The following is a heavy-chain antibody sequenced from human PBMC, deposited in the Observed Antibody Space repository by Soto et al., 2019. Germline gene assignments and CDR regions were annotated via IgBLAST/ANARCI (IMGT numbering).Heavy chain of an antibody. V-gene: IGHV5-51*01. CDR1: GYSFTSYC. CDR2: IYPGDSDT. J-gene: IGHJ3*02. Sequence: GESLKISGKGSGYSFTSYCIGWVRQMPGKGLEWMGIIYPGDSDTRYSPSFKGQVTISADKSISTAYLQWSSLKASDTAMYYCARRRRLFDAFDIWGQGTMVTVSS. CDR3: ARRRRLFDAFDI. D-gene: IGHD3-22*01.